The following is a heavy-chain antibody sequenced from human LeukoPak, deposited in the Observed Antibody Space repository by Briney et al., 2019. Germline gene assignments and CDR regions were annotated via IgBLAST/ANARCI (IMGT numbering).Heavy chain of an antibody. V-gene: IGHV1-46*02. CDR1: GYTFNSNY. Sequence: ASVKVSCKASGYTFNSNYMHWVRQAPGQGLEWMGVINPSGGSTSYAQKFQGRVTMTRDTSTSTVYMELSSLRSEDTAVYYCARGKDTVMGNRNYFDYWGQGTLATVSS. CDR2: INPSGGST. D-gene: IGHD5-18*01. CDR3: ARGKDTVMGNRNYFDY. J-gene: IGHJ4*02.